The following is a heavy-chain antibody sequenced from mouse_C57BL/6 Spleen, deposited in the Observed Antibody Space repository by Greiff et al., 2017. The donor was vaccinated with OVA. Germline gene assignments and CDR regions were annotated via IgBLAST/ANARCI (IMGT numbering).Heavy chain of an antibody. CDR1: GFTFSSYG. CDR3: ASEYYSSPRYYAMDY. J-gene: IGHJ4*01. Sequence: EVKVVESGGDLVKPGGSLKLSCAASGFTFSSYGMSWVRQTPDKRLEWVATISSGGSYTYYPDSVKGRFTISRDNAKNTLYLQMSSLKSEDTAMYYCASEYYSSPRYYAMDYWGQGTSVTVSS. CDR2: ISSGGSYT. D-gene: IGHD1-1*01. V-gene: IGHV5-6*01.